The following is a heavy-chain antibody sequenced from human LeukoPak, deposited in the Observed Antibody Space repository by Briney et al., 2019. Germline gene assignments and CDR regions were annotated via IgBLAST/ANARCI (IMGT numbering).Heavy chain of an antibody. CDR1: GGSISSYY. CDR3: ARAYSSSWYYFEY. D-gene: IGHD6-13*01. J-gene: IGHJ4*02. V-gene: IGHV4-59*01. Sequence: LETLSLTCTVSGGSISSYYWSWIRQPPGKGLEWIGYIYYSGSTNYNPSLKSRVTISVDTSKNQFSLKLSSVTAADTAVYYCARAYSSSWYYFEYWGQGTLVTVSS. CDR2: IYYSGST.